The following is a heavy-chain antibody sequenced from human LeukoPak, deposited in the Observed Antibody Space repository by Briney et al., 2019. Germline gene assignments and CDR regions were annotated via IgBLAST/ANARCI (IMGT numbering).Heavy chain of an antibody. V-gene: IGHV3-23*01. D-gene: IGHD4-17*01. CDR3: AKVLRRTTVTTLDAFDI. CDR1: GFTFSSYA. Sequence: PGGSLRLSCAASGFTFSSYAMSWVRQAPGKGLEWVSAISGSGGSTYYADSVKGRFTISRDNSKNTLYLQMNSLRAEDTAVYYCAKVLRRTTVTTLDAFDIWGQGTTVTVSS. J-gene: IGHJ3*02. CDR2: ISGSGGST.